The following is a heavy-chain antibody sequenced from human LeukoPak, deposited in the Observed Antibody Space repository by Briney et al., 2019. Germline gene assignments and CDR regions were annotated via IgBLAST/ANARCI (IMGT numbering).Heavy chain of an antibody. J-gene: IGHJ4*02. CDR1: GFTFTTYG. Sequence: GSLRLSCAASGFTFTTYGMHWVRQVPGKGLEWVTVIWYDGSNKFYSDSVKGRFTISRDNSKNTLYLQMNSLRAEDTAVYYCANEIRPNDYWGQGTQVTVSS. D-gene: IGHD4-17*01. V-gene: IGHV3-33*06. CDR2: IWYDGSNK. CDR3: ANEIRPNDY.